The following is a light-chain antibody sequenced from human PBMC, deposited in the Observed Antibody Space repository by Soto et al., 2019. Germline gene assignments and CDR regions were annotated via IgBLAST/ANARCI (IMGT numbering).Light chain of an antibody. J-gene: IGKJ5*01. V-gene: IGKV1-8*01. Sequence: AIRMTQSPSSFSASTGDRVTITCRASQDISSSLAWYQQKPGKAPKLLIYGTSTLQSGVPSRFSGSGSGADFALTISFLQNEDFATYYCQQLHSYPFTFGQGTRLEIK. CDR1: QDISSS. CDR2: GTS. CDR3: QQLHSYPFT.